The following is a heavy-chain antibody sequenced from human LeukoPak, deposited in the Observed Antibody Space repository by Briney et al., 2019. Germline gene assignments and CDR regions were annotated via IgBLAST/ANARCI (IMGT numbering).Heavy chain of an antibody. D-gene: IGHD4/OR15-4a*01. CDR3: ARVSLTSYAAGY. CDR2: IWYDGSNK. CDR1: GFTFSSYG. Sequence: GGSLRLSCAASGFTFSSYGMHWVRQAPGKGLEWVAVIWYDGSNKYYADSVKGRFTISRDNAKNSLYLQMNSLRDEDTAVYYCARVSLTSYAAGYWGQGTLVTVSS. V-gene: IGHV3-33*01. J-gene: IGHJ4*02.